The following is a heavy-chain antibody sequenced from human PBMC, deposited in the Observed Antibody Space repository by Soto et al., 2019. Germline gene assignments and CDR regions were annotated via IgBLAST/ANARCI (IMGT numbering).Heavy chain of an antibody. CDR3: AKDGSSWDYRGGGGYFQH. D-gene: IGHD6-13*01. V-gene: IGHV3-23*01. J-gene: IGHJ1*01. CDR1: GFTFSSYA. CDR2: ISGSGGST. Sequence: EVQLLESGGGLVQPGGSLRLSCAASGFTFSSYAMSWVRQAPGKGLEWVSAISGSGGSTYYADSVKGRFTISRDNSKNPLYLQMNSLRAEETAVYYCAKDGSSWDYRGGGGYFQHWGQGTLVTVSS.